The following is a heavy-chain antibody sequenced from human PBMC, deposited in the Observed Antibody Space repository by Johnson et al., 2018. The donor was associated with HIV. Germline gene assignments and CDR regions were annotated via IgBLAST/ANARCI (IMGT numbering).Heavy chain of an antibody. CDR2: IYSGGST. V-gene: IGHV3-66*01. J-gene: IGHJ3*02. CDR1: GFTVSNYY. Sequence: VQLVESGGGLVQPGGSLRLSCAASGFTVSNYYMTWVRQSPGKGLEWVSVIYSGGSTYYADSVKGRFTISRDTSKNTLYLHMNSLRAEDTAVYYCARDPYYDFLTGPRDAFDIWGQGTMVTVSS. CDR3: ARDPYYDFLTGPRDAFDI. D-gene: IGHD3-9*01.